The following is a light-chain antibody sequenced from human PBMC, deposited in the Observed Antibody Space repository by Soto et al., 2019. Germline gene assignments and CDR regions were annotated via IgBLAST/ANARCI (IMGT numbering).Light chain of an antibody. CDR1: PQDVGAYNH. Sequence: QPVLTRPAPVPWLPRRSSRISCHVTPQDVGAYNHVSWYQHHPGKAPKLMIFDVSNRLSGVPNRFSGSKSGNTASLTISGLQAEDEADYYCSSYTTITTYVFGTGTKVTVL. V-gene: IGLV2-14*03. CDR3: SSYTTITTYV. J-gene: IGLJ1*01. CDR2: DVS.